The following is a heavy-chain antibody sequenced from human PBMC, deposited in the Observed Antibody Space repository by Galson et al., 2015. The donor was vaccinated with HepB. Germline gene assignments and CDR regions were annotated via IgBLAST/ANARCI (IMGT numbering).Heavy chain of an antibody. CDR3: AIRPQTAMVQGVISSDY. D-gene: IGHD3-10*01. CDR2: IDPSNAAT. J-gene: IGHJ4*02. V-gene: IGHV1-2*02. CDR1: GYIFATYF. Sequence: SVKVSCKASGYIFATYFLHWVRQAPGQGLEYVGMIDPSNAATNFAQRFQGRVTMTRDTSISTAYMELSRLRSDDTAVYYCAIRPQTAMVQGVISSDYWGQGTLVTVSS.